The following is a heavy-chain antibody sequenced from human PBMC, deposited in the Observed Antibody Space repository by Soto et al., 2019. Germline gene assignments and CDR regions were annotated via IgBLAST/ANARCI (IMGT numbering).Heavy chain of an antibody. CDR1: GFTFSSYG. CDR3: AKDPGYCSSTSCYTVGYFDY. CDR2: ISYDGSNK. D-gene: IGHD2-2*02. Sequence: XGSLRLSCAASGFTFSSYGMHWVRQAPGKGLDWVAVISYDGSNKYYADSVKGRFTISRDNSKNTLYLQMNSLRAEDTAVYYCAKDPGYCSSTSCYTVGYFDYWGQGTLVTVSS. J-gene: IGHJ4*02. V-gene: IGHV3-30*18.